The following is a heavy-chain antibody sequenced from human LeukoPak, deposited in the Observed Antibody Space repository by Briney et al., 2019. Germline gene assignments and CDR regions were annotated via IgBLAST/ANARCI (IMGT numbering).Heavy chain of an antibody. D-gene: IGHD2-15*01. V-gene: IGHV3-23*01. CDR2: DSVYGGGP. Sequence: GGSLRLSCAASGFTLSAYGMSWIRQVPGKGLEWVSADSVYGGGPYYADSVNGRFTMSRDNSENTVYLQMDSLRAEDTALYYCAKEDVGAAPHFWGQGTLVTVSS. J-gene: IGHJ4*02. CDR1: GFTLSAYG. CDR3: AKEDVGAAPHF.